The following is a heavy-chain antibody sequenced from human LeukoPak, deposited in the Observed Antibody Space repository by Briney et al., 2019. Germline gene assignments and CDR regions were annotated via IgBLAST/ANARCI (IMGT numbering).Heavy chain of an antibody. CDR1: GGTFSSYA. D-gene: IGHD6-19*01. Sequence: SVKVSCKASGGTFSSYAISWVRQAPGQGLEWMGRIIPILGIANYAQKFQGRVTITADKSTSTAYMELSSLRSEDTAVYYCAEGHSSGWSFDYWGQGTLVTVSS. J-gene: IGHJ4*02. CDR2: IIPILGIA. CDR3: AEGHSSGWSFDY. V-gene: IGHV1-69*04.